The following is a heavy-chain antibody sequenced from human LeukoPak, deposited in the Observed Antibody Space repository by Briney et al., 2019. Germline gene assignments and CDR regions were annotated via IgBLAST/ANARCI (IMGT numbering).Heavy chain of an antibody. CDR3: APPTYSSSWYVY. CDR2: ISSGGST. J-gene: IGHJ4*02. D-gene: IGHD6-13*01. Sequence: GGSLRLSCAASGFTFSDYYMSWIRQAPGKGLEWVSYISSGGSTYYADSVKGRFTISRDNSKNTLYLQMNSLRAEDTAVYYCAPPTYSSSWYVYWGQGTLVTVSS. CDR1: GFTFSDYY. V-gene: IGHV3-11*01.